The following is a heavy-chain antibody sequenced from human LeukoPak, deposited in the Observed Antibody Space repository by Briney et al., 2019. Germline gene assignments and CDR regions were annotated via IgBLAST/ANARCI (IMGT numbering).Heavy chain of an antibody. J-gene: IGHJ3*02. V-gene: IGHV4-39*01. CDR3: ARTIAAAGFDAFDI. CDR2: IYYSGST. D-gene: IGHD6-13*01. Sequence: PSETLSLTCTVSGGSISSRSYYWGWIRQPPGKGLEWIGSIYYSGSTYYNPSLKSRVTISVDTSKNQFSLKLSSVTAADTAVYYCARTIAAAGFDAFDIWGQGTMVTVSS. CDR1: GGSISSRSYY.